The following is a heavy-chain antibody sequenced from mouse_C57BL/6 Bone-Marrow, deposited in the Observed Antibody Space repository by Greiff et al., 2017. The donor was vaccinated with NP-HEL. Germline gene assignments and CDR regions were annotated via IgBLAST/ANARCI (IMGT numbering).Heavy chain of an antibody. CDR3: TTGGSSPYAMDY. V-gene: IGHV14-4*01. D-gene: IGHD1-1*01. CDR2: IDPENGDT. Sequence: EVQLQQSGAELVRPGASVKLSCTVSGFNIKDDYMHWVKQRPEQGLEWIGWIDPENGDTEYASKFQGKATITADTSSNTAYLQLSSLTSEAPAVYYCTTGGSSPYAMDYWGQGTSVTVSS. CDR1: GFNIKDDY. J-gene: IGHJ4*01.